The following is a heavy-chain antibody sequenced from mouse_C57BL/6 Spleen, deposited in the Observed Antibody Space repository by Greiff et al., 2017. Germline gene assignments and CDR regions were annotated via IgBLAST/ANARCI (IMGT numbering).Heavy chain of an antibody. D-gene: IGHD2-4*01. Sequence: EVQLQESEGGLVQPGSSMKLSCTASGFTFSDYYMAWVRQVPEKGLEWVANINYDGSSTYYLDSLTSRFIISRDNAKNILYLQMSSLKSEDTATYYCAIYYDYPWFAYWGQGTLVTVSA. J-gene: IGHJ3*01. CDR3: AIYYDYPWFAY. CDR1: GFTFSDYY. CDR2: INYDGSST. V-gene: IGHV5-16*01.